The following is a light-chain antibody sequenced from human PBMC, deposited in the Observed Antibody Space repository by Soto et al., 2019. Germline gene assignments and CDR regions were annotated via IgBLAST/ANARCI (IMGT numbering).Light chain of an antibody. J-gene: IGKJ1*01. V-gene: IGKV4-1*01. Sequence: EIVMTQSPDSLAVSLGERATINCKSSQSVLYSSNNKNYLAWYQQKPGQPPKLLIYWASTPESGVPGRFSGSGSGTDFTPTSSSLPAEDVAVYYCQQYYSTPTFGQGTKVEIK. CDR3: QQYYSTPT. CDR1: QSVLYSSNNKNY. CDR2: WAS.